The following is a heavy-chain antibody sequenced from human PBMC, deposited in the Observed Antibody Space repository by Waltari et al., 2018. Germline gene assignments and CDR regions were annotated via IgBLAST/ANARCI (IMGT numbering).Heavy chain of an antibody. D-gene: IGHD3-10*01. CDR2: ISSTVSTI. V-gene: IGHV3-48*03. CDR1: GFTVSSYE. J-gene: IGHJ4*01. CDR3: ARDTGYGSGSYFDY. Sequence: EVQLVASGGGLVQPGGSLRLSCAVPGFTVSSYELNWVRQAQGKGLEWVSYISSTVSTIYYAESVKGRFTISRDNAKNSLYLQMNSLRAEDTAVYYCARDTGYGSGSYFDYWGHGTLVTVSS.